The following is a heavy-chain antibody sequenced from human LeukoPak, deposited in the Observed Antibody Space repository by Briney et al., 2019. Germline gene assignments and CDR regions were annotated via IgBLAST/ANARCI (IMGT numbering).Heavy chain of an antibody. D-gene: IGHD6-19*01. CDR1: GFTFSDYY. Sequence: GGSLRLSCAASGFTFSDYYMSWIRQAPGKGLEWVSYISSSGSTIYYADSVKGRFTISRDNAKNSLYLQMNSLRAEDTAVYYCARDRYSSGWYLGDYGMDVWGQGTTVTVSS. V-gene: IGHV3-11*04. CDR2: ISSSGSTI. CDR3: ARDRYSSGWYLGDYGMDV. J-gene: IGHJ6*02.